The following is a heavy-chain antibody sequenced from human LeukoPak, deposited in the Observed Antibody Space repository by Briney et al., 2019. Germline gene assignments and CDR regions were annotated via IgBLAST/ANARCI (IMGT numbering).Heavy chain of an antibody. J-gene: IGHJ4*02. CDR3: ASLAAAGTILFDY. D-gene: IGHD6-13*01. Sequence: ASVKVSCKASGYTFTSYDINWVRQATGQRLEWMGWMNPNSGNTGYAQKFQGRVTMTRNTSISTAYMELSSLRSEDTAVYYCASLAAAGTILFDYWGQGTLVTVSS. CDR1: GYTFTSYD. V-gene: IGHV1-8*01. CDR2: MNPNSGNT.